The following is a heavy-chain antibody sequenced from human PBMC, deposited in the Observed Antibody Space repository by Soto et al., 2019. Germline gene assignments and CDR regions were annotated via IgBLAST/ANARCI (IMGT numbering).Heavy chain of an antibody. CDR3: AKADNADLYGLVDY. CDR2: ISYDGSNK. J-gene: IGHJ4*02. CDR1: GFTFSSYG. D-gene: IGHD4-17*01. V-gene: IGHV3-30*18. Sequence: QVQLVEAGGGVVQPGRSLRLSCAASGFTFSSYGMHWVRQAPGKGLEWVAVISYDGSNKYYADSVKGRFTISRDNSKNTLYLQMNSLRAEDTAVYYCAKADNADLYGLVDYWGQGTLVTVSS.